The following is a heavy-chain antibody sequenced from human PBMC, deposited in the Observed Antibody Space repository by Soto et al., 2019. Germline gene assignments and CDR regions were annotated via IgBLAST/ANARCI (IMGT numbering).Heavy chain of an antibody. CDR3: AREGGSSSRQLSNWFDP. Sequence: QVQLVQSGAEVKKPGSSVKVSCKASGGTFSSYAISWVRQAPGQGLEWMGGIIPIFGTANYAQKFQGRVTITADESTSTAYMELSSLRSEDTAVYYCAREGGSSSRQLSNWFDPWGQGTLVTVSS. D-gene: IGHD6-6*01. V-gene: IGHV1-69*01. CDR2: IIPIFGTA. CDR1: GGTFSSYA. J-gene: IGHJ5*02.